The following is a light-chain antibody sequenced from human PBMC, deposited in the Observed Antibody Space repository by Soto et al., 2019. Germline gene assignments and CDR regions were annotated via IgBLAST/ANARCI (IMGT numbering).Light chain of an antibody. Sequence: QPVLTQSPSASASLGASVKLTCTLSSGHSTYAIAWHHQQPEKGPRYLLKLNSDGSHTKGDGIPDRFSGSSSGAERYLTISRLQSEDEGDYYCQTWGTGFRVFGGGTKLTVL. CDR2: LNSDGSH. CDR3: QTWGTGFRV. V-gene: IGLV4-69*01. J-gene: IGLJ3*02. CDR1: SGHSTYA.